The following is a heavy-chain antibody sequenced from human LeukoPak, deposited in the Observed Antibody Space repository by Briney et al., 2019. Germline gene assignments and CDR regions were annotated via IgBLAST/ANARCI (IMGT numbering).Heavy chain of an antibody. V-gene: IGHV4-30-4*01. J-gene: IGHJ4*02. CDR2: IYYSGST. D-gene: IGHD5-18*01. Sequence: SQTLSLTCTVSGGSISSGDYYWSWIRQPPGKGLEWIGYIYYSGSTYYNPSLKSRVTVSVDTSKNQFSLKLSSVTATDTAVYYCARDLKQGYSHGYFDYWGQGTLVTVSS. CDR1: GGSISSGDYY. CDR3: ARDLKQGYSHGYFDY.